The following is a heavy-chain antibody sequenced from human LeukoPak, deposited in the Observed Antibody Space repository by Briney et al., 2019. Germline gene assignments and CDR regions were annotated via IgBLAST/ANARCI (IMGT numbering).Heavy chain of an antibody. CDR3: VRHNNYALDY. D-gene: IGHD5-18*01. V-gene: IGHV5-51*01. CDR2: IFPGNSDT. CDR1: GYSFPSYW. J-gene: IGHJ4*02. Sequence: GESLKISCKGSGYSFPSYWIDWVRQMPGKGLEWMAIIFPGNSDTRYSPSFQGQVTISVDKSISTAYLQWGGLKASDSAMYYCVRHNNYALDYWGQGTLVTVSS.